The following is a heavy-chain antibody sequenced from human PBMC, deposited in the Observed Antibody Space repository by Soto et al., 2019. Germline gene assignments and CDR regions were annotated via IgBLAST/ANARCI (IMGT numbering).Heavy chain of an antibody. Sequence: ASVKVSCKASGYTFTSYDINWVRQATGQGLEWMGWMNPNSGNTGYAQKFQGRVTMIRNTSISTAYMELSSLRSEDTAVYYCATYDSSSSVFAFDIWGQGTMVTVSS. J-gene: IGHJ3*02. CDR2: MNPNSGNT. CDR1: GYTFTSYD. D-gene: IGHD6-6*01. CDR3: ATYDSSSSVFAFDI. V-gene: IGHV1-8*01.